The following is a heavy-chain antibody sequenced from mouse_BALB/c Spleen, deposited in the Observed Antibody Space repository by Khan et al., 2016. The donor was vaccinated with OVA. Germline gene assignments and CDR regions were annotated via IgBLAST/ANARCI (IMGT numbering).Heavy chain of an antibody. CDR2: IWGGGST. CDR3: AKGVWSYYYALDY. J-gene: IGHJ4*01. CDR1: GFSLTDYG. Sequence: QVQLKESGPGLVAPSQSLSITCTVSGFSLTDYGVSWIRQPPGKGLEWLGVIWGGGSTYYNSALKSRLSISKDNSKSQVFLKTSNLQTDDTAMYYCAKGVWSYYYALDYWGQGTSVTVSS. V-gene: IGHV2-6-5*01.